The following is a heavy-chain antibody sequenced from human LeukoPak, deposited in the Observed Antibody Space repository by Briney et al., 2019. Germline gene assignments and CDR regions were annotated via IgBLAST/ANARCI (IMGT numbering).Heavy chain of an antibody. V-gene: IGHV3-21*01. CDR2: FGTRSTSI. CDR3: AREVSEGFDF. Sequence: AGGSLRLSCTASGFTFSGYSMNWIRQAPGKGLECVSSFGTRSTSIYHAGSMKGRFAISRDNAKNSLYLQMNSLRAEDTAVYYCAREVSEGFDFWGQGTLVTVSS. CDR1: GFTFSGYS. J-gene: IGHJ4*02. D-gene: IGHD3-22*01.